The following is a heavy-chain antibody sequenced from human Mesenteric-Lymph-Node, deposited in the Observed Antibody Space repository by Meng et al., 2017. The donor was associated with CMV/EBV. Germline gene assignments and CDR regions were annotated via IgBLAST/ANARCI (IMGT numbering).Heavy chain of an antibody. V-gene: IGHV3-7*01. Sequence: GGSLRLSCAASGFTFDNYWMTWVRQAPGKGLEWVANIRPDGGDRRYLGSVKGRFTISRDNARNSVHLQMNSLRAEDTAVYYCTRDGHYYDTSGHYQEYWGQGTLVTVSS. J-gene: IGHJ4*02. D-gene: IGHD3-22*01. CDR1: GFTFDNYW. CDR2: IRPDGGDR. CDR3: TRDGHYYDTSGHYQEY.